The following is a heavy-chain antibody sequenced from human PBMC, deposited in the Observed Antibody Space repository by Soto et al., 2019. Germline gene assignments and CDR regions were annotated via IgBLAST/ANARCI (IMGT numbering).Heavy chain of an antibody. V-gene: IGHV3-23*01. CDR2: ISGSGLST. CDR1: GFTFSSYA. J-gene: IGHJ4*02. D-gene: IGHD6-13*01. CDR3: AKEGERAAAFDY. Sequence: GGSLRLSCAASGFTFSSYAMSWVRQAPGKGLEWVSAISGSGLSTYYADSVKGRFTISRDNSKNTLHLQVNSLRAEDTAVYYCAKEGERAAAFDYWGQGTLVTVSS.